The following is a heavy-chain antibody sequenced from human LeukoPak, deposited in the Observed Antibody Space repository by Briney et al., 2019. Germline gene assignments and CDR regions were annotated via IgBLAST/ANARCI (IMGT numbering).Heavy chain of an antibody. CDR1: GFTFSSYG. Sequence: PGGSLRLSCAASGFTFSSYGMHWVRQAPGKGLEWVAYIRYDGSNKYYEDSMKGRSTISRDNSKNMLYLQMNSLRAEDTAVYYCARLNHGSSSWYRGGPWVGYFDYWGQGTLVTVSS. CDR2: IRYDGSNK. CDR3: ARLNHGSSSWYRGGPWVGYFDY. J-gene: IGHJ4*02. D-gene: IGHD6-13*01. V-gene: IGHV3-30*02.